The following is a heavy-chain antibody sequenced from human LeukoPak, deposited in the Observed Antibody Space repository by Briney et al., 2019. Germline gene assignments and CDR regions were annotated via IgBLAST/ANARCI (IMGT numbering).Heavy chain of an antibody. J-gene: IGHJ4*02. V-gene: IGHV3-23*01. Sequence: PGGSLRLSCAASGFTFSSYVMSWVRQAPGKGLEGVSTITGSGGRTYYADSVKGPCTISRDNSKNTLYLQMNSLRAEDTAVYYCAKARLVTTHFDYWGQGTLVTVSS. CDR2: ITGSGGRT. D-gene: IGHD4-17*01. CDR1: GFTFSSYV. CDR3: AKARLVTTHFDY.